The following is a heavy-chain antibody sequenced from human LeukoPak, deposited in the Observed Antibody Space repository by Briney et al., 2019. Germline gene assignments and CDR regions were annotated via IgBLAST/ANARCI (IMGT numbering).Heavy chain of an antibody. J-gene: IGHJ4*02. CDR3: AKVPSYYDILTGYPQEGYERDY. CDR2: VSGDGGST. V-gene: IGHV3-23*01. CDR1: GFTFSTYA. D-gene: IGHD3-9*01. Sequence: GGSLRLSCAATGFTFSTYAMSWVRQAPGKGLEWVSAVSGDGGSTYYADSVKGRFTISRDSSKNTLYLQMNSLRAEDTAVYYCAKVPSYYDILTGYPQEGYERDYWGQGTLVTVSS.